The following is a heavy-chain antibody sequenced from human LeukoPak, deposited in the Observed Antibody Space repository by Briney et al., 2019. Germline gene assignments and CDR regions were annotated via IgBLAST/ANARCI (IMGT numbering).Heavy chain of an antibody. CDR1: GFTFSSYA. V-gene: IGHV3-30-3*01. CDR3: ARVQSGSYLEIDY. J-gene: IGHJ4*02. CDR2: ISYDGSNK. Sequence: GGSLRLSCAASGFTFSSYAMHWVRQAPGKGLEWVAVISYDGSNKYYADSVKGRFTISRDNSKNTLYLQMNSLRAEDTAVYYCARVQSGSYLEIDYWGQGTLVTVSS. D-gene: IGHD1-26*01.